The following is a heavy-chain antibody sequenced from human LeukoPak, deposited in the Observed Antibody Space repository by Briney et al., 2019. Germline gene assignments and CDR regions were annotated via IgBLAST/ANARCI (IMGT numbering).Heavy chain of an antibody. V-gene: IGHV3-30*18. CDR3: AKDREPYYYGSGTLN. CDR2: ISYDGSNK. CDR1: GFTFSSYG. Sequence: GRSLRLSCAASGFTFSSYGMHWVRQAPGKGLEWVAVISYDGSNKYYADSVKGRFTISRDNSKNTLYLQMNSLRAEDTAVYYCAKDREPYYYGSGTLNWGQGTLVTVSS. J-gene: IGHJ4*02. D-gene: IGHD3-10*01.